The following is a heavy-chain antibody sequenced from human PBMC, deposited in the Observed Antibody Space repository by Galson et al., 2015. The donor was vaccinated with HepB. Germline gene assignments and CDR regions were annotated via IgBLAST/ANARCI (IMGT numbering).Heavy chain of an antibody. CDR1: GFTFSSYW. Sequence: SLRLSCAASGFTFSSYWMSWVRQAPGKGLEWVANIKQDGSEKYYVDSVKGRFTISRDNTKNSLYLQMNSLRAEDTAVYYCARDRGWLRSREGWYFDYWGQGTLVTVSS. V-gene: IGHV3-7*01. J-gene: IGHJ4*02. CDR2: IKQDGSEK. D-gene: IGHD5-12*01. CDR3: ARDRGWLRSREGWYFDY.